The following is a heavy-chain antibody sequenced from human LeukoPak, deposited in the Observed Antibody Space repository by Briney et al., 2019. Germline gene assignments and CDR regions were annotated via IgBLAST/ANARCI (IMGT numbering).Heavy chain of an antibody. J-gene: IGHJ4*02. Sequence: GESLKISCAASGFTFSSYDMHWVRRATGKGLEWVSAIGTAGDTYYPGSVKGRFTISRENAKNSLYLQMNSLRAGDTAVYYCARAIAAAGLDYWGQGTLVTVSS. V-gene: IGHV3-13*01. D-gene: IGHD6-13*01. CDR3: ARAIAAAGLDY. CDR2: IGTAGDT. CDR1: GFTFSSYD.